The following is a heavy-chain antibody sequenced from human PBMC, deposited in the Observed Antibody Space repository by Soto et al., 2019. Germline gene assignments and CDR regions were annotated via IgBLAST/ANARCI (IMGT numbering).Heavy chain of an antibody. D-gene: IGHD1-1*01. J-gene: IGHJ3*01. CDR1: GFTISGKKC. CDR3: ATWHEPEHAYDV. Sequence: DVQLVESGGGLIQPGESLRLSRAAFGFTISGKKCVAWVRQAPGKGLEWVSALYDLDGSFYAASVKGRFTTSSDSSKTTVYLQMNDLRPDDTAVYYCATWHEPEHAYDVWGQGTTVTVSS. CDR2: LYDLDGS. V-gene: IGHV3-53*01.